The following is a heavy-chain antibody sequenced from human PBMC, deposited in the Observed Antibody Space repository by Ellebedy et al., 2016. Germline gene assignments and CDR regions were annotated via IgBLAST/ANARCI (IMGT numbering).Heavy chain of an antibody. V-gene: IGHV4-59*01. CDR3: TRSKYAYGYLWFDP. CDR2: TYHGGST. Sequence: SETLSLTCTVSGDSISRSYWTWVRQSPGKGLEWIAYTYHGGSTSYNPSLKSRLTMSVDSSKRQFSLHLTSVTAADTAVYYCTRSKYAYGYLWFDPWGQGTLVTVSS. J-gene: IGHJ5*02. D-gene: IGHD5-18*01. CDR1: GDSISRSY.